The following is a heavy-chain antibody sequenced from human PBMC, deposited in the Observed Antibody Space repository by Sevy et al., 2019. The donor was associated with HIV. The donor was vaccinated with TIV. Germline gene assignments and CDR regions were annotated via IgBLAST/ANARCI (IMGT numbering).Heavy chain of an antibody. CDR3: ARDLPPSATTVAHFDH. D-gene: IGHD4-17*01. CDR1: GFTFSSYE. Sequence: SLRLSCAASGFTFSSYEMNWVRQAPGKGLEWVSYISNSGTTISYSDSVRGRFTISRDNARNSLYLQMNSLRGEDTAVYYCARDLPPSATTVAHFDHWGQGTLVTVSS. V-gene: IGHV3-48*03. CDR2: ISNSGTTI. J-gene: IGHJ4*02.